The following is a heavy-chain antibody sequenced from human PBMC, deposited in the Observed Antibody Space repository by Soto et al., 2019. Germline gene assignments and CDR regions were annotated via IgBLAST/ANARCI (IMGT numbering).Heavy chain of an antibody. CDR2: IHSSGST. CDR1: GGSMSSYY. Sequence: SETLSLTCTVSGGSMSSYYWSWIRQPAGKGLEWIGRIHSSGSTNYNPSLKSRVTMSVDTSNNQFSLKLTSVTAADSAVYFCARVKTVDYYGMGVWGQGTTVTVSS. CDR3: ARVKTVDYYGMGV. V-gene: IGHV4-4*07. J-gene: IGHJ6*02. D-gene: IGHD1-1*01.